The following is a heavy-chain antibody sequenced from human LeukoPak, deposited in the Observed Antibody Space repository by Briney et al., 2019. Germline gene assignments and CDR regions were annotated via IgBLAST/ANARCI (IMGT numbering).Heavy chain of an antibody. V-gene: IGHV1-2*02. J-gene: IGHJ4*02. CDR2: INPNSGGT. Sequence: GASVKVSCKASGYTFTGYYMHWVRQAPGQGLEWMGWINPNSGGTNYAQKFQGRVTMTRDTSISTAYMELSRLRSDDTAVYYCAKGDYYDSSGYEAWGQGTLVTVSS. CDR3: AKGDYYDSSGYEA. CDR1: GYTFTGYY. D-gene: IGHD3-22*01.